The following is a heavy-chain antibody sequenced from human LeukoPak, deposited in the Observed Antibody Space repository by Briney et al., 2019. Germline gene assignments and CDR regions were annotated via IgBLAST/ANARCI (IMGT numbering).Heavy chain of an antibody. V-gene: IGHV4-34*01. Sequence: KTSETLSLTCAVYGGSFSDYYWSWIRQPPGKGLEWIGEINHSGSTNYNPSLKSRVTISVDTSKNQFSLKLSSVTAADTAVYYCARGGGLYCSGGSCYRHYYYYYGMDVWGQGTTVTVSS. CDR1: GGSFSDYY. CDR2: INHSGST. CDR3: ARGGGLYCSGGSCYRHYYYYYGMDV. D-gene: IGHD2-15*01. J-gene: IGHJ6*02.